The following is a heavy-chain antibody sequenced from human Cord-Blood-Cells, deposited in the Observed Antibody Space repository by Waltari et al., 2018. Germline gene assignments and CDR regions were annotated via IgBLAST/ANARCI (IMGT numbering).Heavy chain of an antibody. J-gene: IGHJ5*02. Sequence: QLQLQESGPGLVKPSETLSLTCTVSGGSISSSSYYWGWIRQPPGKGLEWIGSIYYIGSTYYNPSLKSRVTISVDTSKNQFSLKLSSVTAADTAVYYCARRYSSSSGFDPWGQGTLVTVSS. CDR1: GGSISSSSYY. CDR3: ARRYSSSSGFDP. D-gene: IGHD6-13*01. V-gene: IGHV4-39*01. CDR2: IYYIGST.